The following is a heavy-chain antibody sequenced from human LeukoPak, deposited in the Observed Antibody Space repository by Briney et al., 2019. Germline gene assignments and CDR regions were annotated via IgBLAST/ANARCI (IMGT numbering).Heavy chain of an antibody. CDR1: GVSLSSSNSY. V-gene: IGHV4-39*01. CDR3: ARQTGSGLFILP. CDR2: IYYSGNT. D-gene: IGHD3/OR15-3a*01. Sequence: PSETLSLTCTVSGVSLSSSNSYWGWIRQPPGKGLEWIGSIYYSGNTYYNASLKSQVSISIDTSKNQFSLRLTSVTAADTAVYYCARQTGSGLFILPGVQGTLVTVSS. J-gene: IGHJ4*02.